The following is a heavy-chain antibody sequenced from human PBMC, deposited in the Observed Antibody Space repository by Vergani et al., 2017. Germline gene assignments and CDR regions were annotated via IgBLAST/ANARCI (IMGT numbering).Heavy chain of an antibody. CDR2: INHSGST. Sequence: QVQLQQWGAGLLKPSETLSLTCAVYGGSFSGYYWSWIRQPPGKGLEWIGEINHSGSTNYNPSLKSRVTISVDTSKNQFSLKLRSVTAADTAVYYCARVGYCSGGSCDTRGWFDPWGQGTLVTVSS. CDR3: ARVGYCSGGSCDTRGWFDP. J-gene: IGHJ5*02. V-gene: IGHV4-34*01. CDR1: GGSFSGYY. D-gene: IGHD2-15*01.